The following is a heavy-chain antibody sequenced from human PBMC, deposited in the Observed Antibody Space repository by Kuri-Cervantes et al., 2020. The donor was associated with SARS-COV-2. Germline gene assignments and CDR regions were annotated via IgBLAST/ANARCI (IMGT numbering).Heavy chain of an antibody. D-gene: IGHD6-13*01. V-gene: IGHV4-4*02. CDR1: GGSISSSNW. Sequence: GSLRLSCAVSGGSISSSNWWSWVRQPPGKGLEWIGEIYHSGSTNYNPSLKSRVTISVDTSKNQFSLKLSSVTAADTAVYYCARSSSWYAVDYWGQGTLVTVSS. CDR3: ARSSSWYAVDY. J-gene: IGHJ4*02. CDR2: IYHSGST.